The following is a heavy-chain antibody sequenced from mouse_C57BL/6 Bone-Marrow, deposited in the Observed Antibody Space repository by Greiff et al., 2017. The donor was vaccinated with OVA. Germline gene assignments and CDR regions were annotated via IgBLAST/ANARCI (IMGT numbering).Heavy chain of an antibody. CDR2: ISDGGSYT. J-gene: IGHJ2*01. CDR3: ARDYYGNLDY. D-gene: IGHD2-1*01. V-gene: IGHV5-4*01. CDR1: GFTFSSYA. Sequence: EVKVVESGGGLVKPGGSLKLSCAASGFTFSSYAMSWVRQTPEKRLEWVATISDGGSYTYYPDNVKGRFTISRDNAKNNLYLQMSHLKSEDTAMYYCARDYYGNLDYWGQGTTLTVSS.